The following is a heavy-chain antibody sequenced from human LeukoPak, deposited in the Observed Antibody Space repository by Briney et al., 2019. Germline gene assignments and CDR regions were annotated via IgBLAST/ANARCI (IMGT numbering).Heavy chain of an antibody. Sequence: GGSLRLSCAASGFTFDDYGMSWVRQAPGKGLEWVSGINWNGGSTGYADSVKGRFTIPRDNSKNTLYLQMNSLGAEDTAVYYCAKDQNYYDSSGYPRAFDYWGQGTLVTVSS. CDR2: INWNGGST. V-gene: IGHV3-20*04. J-gene: IGHJ4*02. D-gene: IGHD3-22*01. CDR3: AKDQNYYDSSGYPRAFDY. CDR1: GFTFDDYG.